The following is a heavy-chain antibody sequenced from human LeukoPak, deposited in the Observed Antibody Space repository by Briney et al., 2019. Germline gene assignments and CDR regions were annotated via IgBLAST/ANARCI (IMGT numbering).Heavy chain of an antibody. D-gene: IGHD3-9*01. CDR3: ARRVLRYFDWTDYYYGMDV. V-gene: IGHV4-34*01. CDR1: GGSFSGYY. CDR2: INHSGST. Sequence: PSETLSLTCAVYGGSFSGYYWSWIRQPPGKGLEWIGEINHSGSTNYNPSLTSRVTISVDTSKNQFSLKLSSVTAADTAVYYCARRVLRYFDWTDYYYGMDVWGQGTTVTVSS. J-gene: IGHJ6*02.